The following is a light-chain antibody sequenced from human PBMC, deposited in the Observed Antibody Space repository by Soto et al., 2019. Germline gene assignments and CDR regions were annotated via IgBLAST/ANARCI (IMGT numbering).Light chain of an antibody. CDR3: QQYDSVPLS. CDR2: DAS. V-gene: IGKV1-33*01. J-gene: IGKJ3*01. Sequence: DIQMTQSPSSLSASVGDRVIITCPASQDISTYLNWYQQKPGKPPNRLINDASNLETGVPSRFSGSGSGTDFSLTITSLQPEDIGTYYCQQYDSVPLSFGPGTKVEVK. CDR1: QDISTY.